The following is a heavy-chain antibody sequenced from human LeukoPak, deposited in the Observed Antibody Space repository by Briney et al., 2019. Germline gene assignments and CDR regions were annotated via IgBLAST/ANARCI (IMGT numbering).Heavy chain of an antibody. Sequence: GGSLRLSCAASGFTVSSNYMSWVRQAPGKGLEWVSIIYSGGNTYYADSVKGRFTISRDNSKNTLYLQMNSLRAEDTAVYYCARLPGASHFNYWGEGTLVTVSS. CDR2: IYSGGNT. CDR1: GFTVSSNY. V-gene: IGHV3-53*01. CDR3: ARLPGASHFNY. J-gene: IGHJ4*02. D-gene: IGHD3-10*01.